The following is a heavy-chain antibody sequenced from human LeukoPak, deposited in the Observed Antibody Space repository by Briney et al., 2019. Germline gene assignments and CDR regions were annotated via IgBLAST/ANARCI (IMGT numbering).Heavy chain of an antibody. CDR3: AREPLQLDAIVVVTAIEGRHYFDY. D-gene: IGHD2-21*02. CDR2: MNPNSGNT. Sequence: GASVKVSCKASGYTFTSYDINWVRQATGQGLEWMGWMNPNSGNTGYAQKFQGRVTITRNTSISTAYMELSSLRSEDTAVYYCAREPLQLDAIVVVTAIEGRHYFDYWGQGTLVTVSS. J-gene: IGHJ4*02. V-gene: IGHV1-8*03. CDR1: GYTFTSYD.